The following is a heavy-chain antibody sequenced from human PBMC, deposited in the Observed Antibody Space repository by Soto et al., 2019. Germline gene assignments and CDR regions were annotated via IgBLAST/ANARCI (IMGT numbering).Heavy chain of an antibody. Sequence: GGSLRLSCAASGFTFSSYAMSWVRQAPGKGLEWVSSISSSGSYTYYADSVKGRFTISRDNAKNTLYLQMNSLRAEDTAVYYCARGLDGSSWPFDYWGQGTLVTVSS. CDR3: ARGLDGSSWPFDY. CDR2: ISSSGSYT. J-gene: IGHJ4*02. CDR1: GFTFSSYA. D-gene: IGHD6-13*01. V-gene: IGHV3-21*01.